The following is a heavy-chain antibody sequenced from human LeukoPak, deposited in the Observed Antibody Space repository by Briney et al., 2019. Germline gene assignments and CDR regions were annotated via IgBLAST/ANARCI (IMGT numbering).Heavy chain of an antibody. CDR2: IYYSGST. V-gene: IGHV4-31*03. CDR1: GGSISSGGYY. CDR3: ARTLYYTHYPDY. J-gene: IGHJ4*02. D-gene: IGHD4-11*01. Sequence: PSETLSLTCTVSGGSISSGGYYWSWIRQHPGKGLEWIGYIYYSGSTYYNPSLKSRVTISVDTSKNQFSLKLSSLTAADTAVYYCARTLYYTHYPDYWGQGTLVTVSS.